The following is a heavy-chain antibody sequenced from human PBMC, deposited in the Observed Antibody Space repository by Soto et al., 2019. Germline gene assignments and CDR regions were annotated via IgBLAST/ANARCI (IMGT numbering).Heavy chain of an antibody. CDR2: VSSSSSYI. CDR1: GFPFSGHT. D-gene: IGHD3-10*01. J-gene: IGHJ4*02. CDR3: ARFRGFDGSGYAFFDS. V-gene: IGHV3-21*01. Sequence: GGSLRLSCAASGFPFSGHTINWVRQAPGKGLEWVSSVSSSSSYIYYADSVKGRFTVSRDNAEKSLYLQMNSLRAEDTAIYYCARFRGFDGSGYAFFDSWGQGTLVTVPS.